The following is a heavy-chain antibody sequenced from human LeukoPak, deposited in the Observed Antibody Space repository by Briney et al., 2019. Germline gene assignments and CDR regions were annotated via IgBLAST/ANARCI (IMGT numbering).Heavy chain of an antibody. V-gene: IGHV4-34*01. CDR3: ARGRVITIFGVATGGNWFDP. CDR2: INHSGST. D-gene: IGHD3-3*01. Sequence: PSETLSLTCAVYGGSFSGYYWSWIRQPPGKGLEWIGEINHSGSTNYNPSLKRRVTISVDTSKNQFSLKLSSVTAADTAVYYCARGRVITIFGVATGGNWFDPWGQGTWSPSPQ. J-gene: IGHJ5*02. CDR1: GGSFSGYY.